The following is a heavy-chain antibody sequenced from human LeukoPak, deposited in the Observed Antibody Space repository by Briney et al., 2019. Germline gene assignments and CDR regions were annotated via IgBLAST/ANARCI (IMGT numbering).Heavy chain of an antibody. CDR1: GYSISSGYY. V-gene: IGHV4-38-2*01. Sequence: PSETLSLTCAVSGYSISSGYYWGWIQQPPGKGLEWIGSIYHSGSTYYNPSLKSRVTISVDTSKNQFSLKLSSVTAADTAVYYCARGTRGSTYTYYFDYWGQGTLVTVSS. D-gene: IGHD6-13*01. J-gene: IGHJ4*02. CDR2: IYHSGST. CDR3: ARGTRGSTYTYYFDY.